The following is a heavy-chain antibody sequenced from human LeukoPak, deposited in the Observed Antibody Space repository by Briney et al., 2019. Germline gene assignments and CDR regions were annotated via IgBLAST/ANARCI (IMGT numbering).Heavy chain of an antibody. CDR1: GYTFTGYY. Sequence: ASVKVSCKASGYTFTGYYMHWVRQAPGQGLEWMGWINPNSGGTNYAQKFQGRVTMTRDTSIGTAYMELSRLRSDDTAVYYCARDYYDSSGYYLDYWGQGTLVTVSS. V-gene: IGHV1-2*02. CDR2: INPNSGGT. CDR3: ARDYYDSSGYYLDY. D-gene: IGHD3-22*01. J-gene: IGHJ4*02.